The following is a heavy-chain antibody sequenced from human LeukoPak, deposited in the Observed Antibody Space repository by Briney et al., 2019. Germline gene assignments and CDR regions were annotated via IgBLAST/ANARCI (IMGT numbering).Heavy chain of an antibody. D-gene: IGHD3-3*01. V-gene: IGHV3-21*01. CDR1: GFTFSSYA. CDR2: ISSSSSYI. CDR3: ARGDWSGYDY. Sequence: GGSLRLSCAASGFTFSSYAMNWVRQAPGKGLEWVSSISSSSSYIYYADSVKGRFTISRDNAKNSLYLQMNSLRAEDTAVYYCARGDWSGYDYWGQGTLVTVSS. J-gene: IGHJ4*02.